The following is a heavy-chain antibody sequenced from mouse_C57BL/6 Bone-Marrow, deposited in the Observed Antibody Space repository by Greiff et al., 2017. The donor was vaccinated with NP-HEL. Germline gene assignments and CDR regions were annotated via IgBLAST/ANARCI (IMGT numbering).Heavy chain of an antibody. V-gene: IGHV1-52*01. Sequence: VQLQQSGAELVRPGSSVKLSCKASGYTFTSYWMHWVKQRPIQGLEWIGNIDPSDSETHYNQKFKDKATLTVDKSSSTAYMQLSSLTSEDSAVYYCARSNYYGSSYDFDYWGQGTTLTVSS. CDR2: IDPSDSET. D-gene: IGHD1-1*01. CDR3: ARSNYYGSSYDFDY. J-gene: IGHJ2*01. CDR1: GYTFTSYW.